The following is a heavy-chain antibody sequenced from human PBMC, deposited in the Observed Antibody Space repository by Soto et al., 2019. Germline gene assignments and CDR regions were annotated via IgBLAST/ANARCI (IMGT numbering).Heavy chain of an antibody. CDR3: AASSGWYFRVFDY. V-gene: IGHV4-34*01. J-gene: IGHJ4*02. CDR2: INHSGST. Sequence: TSETPSPTCAVFGGSFSGFYWSWVRPPPGKGLEWIGEINHSGSTNYNPSLKSRVTISVDTSKNQFSLKLSSVTAADTAVYYCAASSGWYFRVFDYWGQGTLVTVSS. D-gene: IGHD6-19*01. CDR1: GGSFSGFY.